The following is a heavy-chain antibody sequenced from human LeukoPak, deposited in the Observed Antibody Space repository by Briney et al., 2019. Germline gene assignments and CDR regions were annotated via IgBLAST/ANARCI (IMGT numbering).Heavy chain of an antibody. D-gene: IGHD4-11*01. Sequence: ASVKVSCKVSGYTLTELSMHWVRQAPGKGLEWMGGFDPEDGETIYAQKFQGRVTMTEDTSTDTAYMELSSLRSEDTAVYYCAILGPVYSNYDAFDIWGQGTMVTVSS. CDR2: FDPEDGET. CDR1: GYTLTELS. CDR3: AILGPVYSNYDAFDI. V-gene: IGHV1-24*01. J-gene: IGHJ3*02.